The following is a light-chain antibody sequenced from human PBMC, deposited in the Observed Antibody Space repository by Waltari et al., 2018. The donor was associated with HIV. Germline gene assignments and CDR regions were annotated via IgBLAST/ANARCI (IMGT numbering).Light chain of an antibody. V-gene: IGLV1-40*01. Sequence: QSVLTQPPSVSGAPGQGVTIPCPGSSPNIGAGFDVTWYQQLPGTAPKLPLYGNTNRPSGVPDRFSGSKSGTSASLAITGLQAEDEADYYCQSYDSSLSGLLFGGGTKLTVL. CDR2: GNT. CDR3: QSYDSSLSGLL. J-gene: IGLJ2*01. CDR1: SPNIGAGFD.